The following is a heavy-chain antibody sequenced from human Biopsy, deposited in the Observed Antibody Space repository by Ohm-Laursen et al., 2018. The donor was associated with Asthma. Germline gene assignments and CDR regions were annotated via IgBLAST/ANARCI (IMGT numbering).Heavy chain of an antibody. Sequence: TLSLTCSLSSGSGGYMRSGNYYWGWIRQPPGKGLEWIGSIYYSGTTYYNPSLESRVTVSADTSKNQFSLKLTSVTAADTAVYYCVRGSSSWHHGPFHYYYGLDVWVQGTTATVSS. CDR1: SGSGGYMRSGNYY. V-gene: IGHV4-39*01. D-gene: IGHD6-13*01. CDR3: VRGSSSWHHGPFHYYYGLDV. J-gene: IGHJ6*02. CDR2: IYYSGTT.